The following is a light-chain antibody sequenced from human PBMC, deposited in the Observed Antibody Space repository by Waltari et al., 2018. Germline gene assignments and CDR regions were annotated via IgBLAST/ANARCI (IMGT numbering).Light chain of an antibody. V-gene: IGLV2-23*02. J-gene: IGLJ3*02. Sequence: QSALTQPASVSGSPGPPTTISCSGTSSDIGVFDLVSWYQQHPGNAPKFMISEVSERPSGVSNRFSGSKSGNTASLTISGLQAEDEADYYCCSYAGSGSWVFGGGTKLTVL. CDR1: SSDIGVFDL. CDR3: CSYAGSGSWV. CDR2: EVS.